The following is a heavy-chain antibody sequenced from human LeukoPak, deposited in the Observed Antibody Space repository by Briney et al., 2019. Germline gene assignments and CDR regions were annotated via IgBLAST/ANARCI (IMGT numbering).Heavy chain of an antibody. Sequence: ASVKVSCKASGYTFTGYYMHWVRQAPGQGLEWMGWISTYNGNTNYVQKLQGRVTMTTDTSTSTAYMELRSLRSDDTAVYYCARDPRRAAAVVNAFDIWGQGTMVTVSS. CDR2: ISTYNGNT. CDR3: ARDPRRAAAVVNAFDI. J-gene: IGHJ3*02. D-gene: IGHD6-13*01. V-gene: IGHV1-18*04. CDR1: GYTFTGYY.